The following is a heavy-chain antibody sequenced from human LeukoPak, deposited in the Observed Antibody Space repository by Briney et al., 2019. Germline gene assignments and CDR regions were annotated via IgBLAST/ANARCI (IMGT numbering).Heavy chain of an antibody. J-gene: IGHJ6*02. CDR1: GGTFSSYA. Sequence: ASVKVSCKASGGTFSSYAISWVRQAPGQGLEWMGGIIPIFGTANYAQKFQGRVTITADESTSTAYMELSSLRSEDTAVYYCARNTDFWSGYPYYYYGMDVWGQGTTVTVSS. D-gene: IGHD3-3*01. V-gene: IGHV1-69*01. CDR2: IIPIFGTA. CDR3: ARNTDFWSGYPYYYYGMDV.